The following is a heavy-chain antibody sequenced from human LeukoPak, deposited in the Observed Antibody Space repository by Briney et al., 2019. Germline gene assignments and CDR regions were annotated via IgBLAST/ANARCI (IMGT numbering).Heavy chain of an antibody. D-gene: IGHD4-17*01. CDR1: GGSISNYY. CDR3: ARHASGDNGNAFDI. J-gene: IGHJ3*02. Sequence: SETLSLTCTVSGGSISNYYWSWIRQPPGMGLEWIGYIYYSGSTNYNPSLKSRVTISVDTSKNHFSLKLNSVTAADTAVYYCARHASGDNGNAFDIWGQGTMVTVS. V-gene: IGHV4-59*08. CDR2: IYYSGST.